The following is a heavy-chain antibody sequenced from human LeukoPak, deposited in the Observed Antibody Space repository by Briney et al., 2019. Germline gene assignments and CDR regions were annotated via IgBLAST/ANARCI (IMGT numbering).Heavy chain of an antibody. Sequence: GGSLRLSCAASGFTFSDYYMSWIRQVPGKGLEWVSYISSSSSYTNYADSVKGRFTISRDNAKNSLYLQMNSLRAEDTAVYYCARVTTVTPAFDYWGQGTLVTVSS. J-gene: IGHJ4*02. V-gene: IGHV3-11*03. D-gene: IGHD4-17*01. CDR3: ARVTTVTPAFDY. CDR2: ISSSSSYT. CDR1: GFTFSDYY.